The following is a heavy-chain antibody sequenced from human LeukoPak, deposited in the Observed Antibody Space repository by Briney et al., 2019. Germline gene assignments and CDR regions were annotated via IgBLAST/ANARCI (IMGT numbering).Heavy chain of an antibody. CDR1: GFTFSNYW. D-gene: IGHD3-16*01. CDR2: IKHDGSEK. CDR3: ARDTFGSFDY. J-gene: IGHJ4*02. Sequence: PGGSLRLSCAASGFTFSNYWMSWVRQAPGKGLEWVANIKHDGSEKYYVDSVKGRFTISRDNAKNSLYLQMNSLRTEDTAVYYCARDTFGSFDYWGQGTLVTVSS. V-gene: IGHV3-7*01.